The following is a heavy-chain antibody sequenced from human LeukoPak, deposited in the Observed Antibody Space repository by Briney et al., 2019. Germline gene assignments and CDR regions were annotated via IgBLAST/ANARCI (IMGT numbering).Heavy chain of an antibody. J-gene: IGHJ4*02. CDR2: IWYDGSNK. D-gene: IGHD6-6*01. Sequence: GGSLRLSCAASGFTFSSYAMHWVRQAPGKGLEWVAVIWYDGSNKYYADSVKGRFTISRDNSKNTLYLQMNSLRAEDTAVYYCAREHIAARTIDYWGQGTLVTVSS. V-gene: IGHV3-33*08. CDR1: GFTFSSYA. CDR3: AREHIAARTIDY.